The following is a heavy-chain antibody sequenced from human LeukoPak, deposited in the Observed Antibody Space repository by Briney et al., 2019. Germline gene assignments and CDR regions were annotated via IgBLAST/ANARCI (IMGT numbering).Heavy chain of an antibody. V-gene: IGHV1-46*01. Sequence: ASVKVSCKASGYIFTSYYMHWVRQAPGQGLEWMGIINPSGGSTSYAQKFQGRVTMTRDTSTSTVYMELSSLRSEDTAVYYCARSGIPYYDSSGYYSNFDYWGQGTLVTVSS. CDR1: GYIFTSYY. D-gene: IGHD3-22*01. CDR2: INPSGGST. J-gene: IGHJ4*02. CDR3: ARSGIPYYDSSGYYSNFDY.